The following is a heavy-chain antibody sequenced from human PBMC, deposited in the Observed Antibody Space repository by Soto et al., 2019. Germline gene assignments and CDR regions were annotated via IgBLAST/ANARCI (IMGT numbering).Heavy chain of an antibody. Sequence: QVQLVQYGAEVKKPGSSVKVSCKASGGTFSSLSISWVRQARGQGLEWMGGLVPVFGTANYAQKFQDRVTITADKSTSTSYMELSSLRSEDTAVYYGARSPGVFDYWGQGTLVTVSS. CDR1: GGTFSSLS. CDR3: ARSPGVFDY. D-gene: IGHD3-10*01. V-gene: IGHV1-69*06. J-gene: IGHJ4*02. CDR2: LVPVFGTA.